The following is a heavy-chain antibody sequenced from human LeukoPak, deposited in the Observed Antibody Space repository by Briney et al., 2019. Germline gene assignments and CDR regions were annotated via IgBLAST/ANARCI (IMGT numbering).Heavy chain of an antibody. Sequence: AASVKVSCKASGYTFTGYYMHWVRQAPGQWLEWMGWINPNSGGTNYAQKFQGRVTMTRDTSISTAYMELSRLRSDDTAVYYCARGYCSSTSCSPFDYWGQGTLVTVSS. CDR2: INPNSGGT. V-gene: IGHV1-2*02. CDR3: ARGYCSSTSCSPFDY. CDR1: GYTFTGYY. J-gene: IGHJ4*02. D-gene: IGHD2-2*01.